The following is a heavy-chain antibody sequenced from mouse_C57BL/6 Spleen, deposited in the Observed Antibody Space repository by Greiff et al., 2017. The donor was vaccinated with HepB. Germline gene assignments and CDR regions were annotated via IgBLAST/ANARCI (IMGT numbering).Heavy chain of an antibody. J-gene: IGHJ2*01. CDR3: ARDRYGSSDY. CDR1: GFTFSSYA. Sequence: DVHLVESGGGLVKPGGSLKLSCAASGFTFSSYAMSWVRQTPEKRLEWVATISDGGSYTYYPDNVKGRFTISRDNAKNNLYLQMSHLKSEDTAMYYCARDRYGSSDYWGQGTTLTVSS. D-gene: IGHD1-1*01. CDR2: ISDGGSYT. V-gene: IGHV5-4*01.